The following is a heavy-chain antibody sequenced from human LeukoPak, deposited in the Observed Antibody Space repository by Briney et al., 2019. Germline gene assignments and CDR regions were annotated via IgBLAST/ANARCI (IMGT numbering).Heavy chain of an antibody. CDR3: ATTRYSGYVHDY. CDR1: GGTFSSYA. D-gene: IGHD5-12*01. V-gene: IGHV1-69*04. J-gene: IGHJ4*02. CDR2: IIPILGIA. Sequence: SVKVSCKASGGTFSSYAISWVRQAPGRGLEWMGRIIPILGIANYAQKFQGRVTITADKSTSTAYMELSSLRSEDTAVYYCATTRYSGYVHDYWGQGTLVTVSS.